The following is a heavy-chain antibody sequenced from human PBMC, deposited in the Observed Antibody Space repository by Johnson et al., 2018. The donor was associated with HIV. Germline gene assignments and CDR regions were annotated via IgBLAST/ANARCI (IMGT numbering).Heavy chain of an antibody. CDR2: INWNGGSI. CDR3: ARDWAAVGRVGGMDAFDI. J-gene: IGHJ3*02. D-gene: IGHD6-13*01. Sequence: VQLVESGGGLVQPGRSLRLPCAASGFTFDDYGMSWVRQAPGKGLEWVSGINWNGGSIGYADSVKGRFTISRDNAKNSLYLQMNSLRAEDTALYYCARDWAAVGRVGGMDAFDIWGQGTMVTVSS. V-gene: IGHV3-20*04. CDR1: GFTFDDYG.